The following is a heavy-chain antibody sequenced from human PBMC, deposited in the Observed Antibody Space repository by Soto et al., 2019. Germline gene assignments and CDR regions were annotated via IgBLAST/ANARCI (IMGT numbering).Heavy chain of an antibody. V-gene: IGHV4-61*01. D-gene: IGHD6-13*01. CDR3: ARVFAGSSWTSLPYYYYGMDV. CDR1: GGSVSSGSYY. J-gene: IGHJ6*02. Sequence: PSETLSLTCTVSGGSVSSGSYYWSWILQPPGKGLEWIGYIYYSGSTNYNPSLKSRVTISVDTSKNQFSLKLSSVTAADTAVYYCARVFAGSSWTSLPYYYYGMDVWGQGTTVTVSS. CDR2: IYYSGST.